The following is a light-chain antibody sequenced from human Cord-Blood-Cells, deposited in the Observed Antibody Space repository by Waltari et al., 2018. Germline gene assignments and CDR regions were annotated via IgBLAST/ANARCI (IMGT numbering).Light chain of an antibody. CDR3: QSYDSSLSGSV. V-gene: IGLV1-40*01. Sequence: QSVLTQPPSVSGAPGQRVTISCTGSSSNIGAGYDVHWYQQLPGTAPKLLIYGNSNRPSGVPDRCSGSKSGTSASRAITGLQAEDEADYYGQSYDSSLSGSVFGGGTKLTVL. CDR1: SSNIGAGYD. CDR2: GNS. J-gene: IGLJ3*02.